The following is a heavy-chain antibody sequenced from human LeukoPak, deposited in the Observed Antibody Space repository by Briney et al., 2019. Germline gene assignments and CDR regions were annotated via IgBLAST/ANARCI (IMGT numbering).Heavy chain of an antibody. CDR3: ARDRLNRAYCGNDCYSAAFDY. Sequence: GGSLRLSCAASGFTFSSYGMHWVRQAPGKGLEWLATISRDGKRQFYTDSVKGRFTISRDDSRNTLYLQMNSLRPEDTAVYYCARDRLNRAYCGNDCYSAAFDYWGQGTLVTVSS. V-gene: IGHV3-30*03. D-gene: IGHD2-21*02. CDR1: GFTFSSYG. J-gene: IGHJ4*02. CDR2: ISRDGKRQ.